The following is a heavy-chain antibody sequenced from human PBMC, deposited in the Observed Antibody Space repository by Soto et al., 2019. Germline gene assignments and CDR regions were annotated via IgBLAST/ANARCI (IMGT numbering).Heavy chain of an antibody. D-gene: IGHD4-17*01. J-gene: IGHJ6*02. V-gene: IGHV3-30-3*01. CDR1: GFTFSRYA. Sequence: QVQLVESGGGVVQPGGSLRLSCSASGFTFSRYAMHWVRQAPGEGLDWVAVVTFDGSNEYYAESVRGRFTISRDTSKNTPYLRMKRLRPEDTAVYFWARPRMTTTTRYHGMDVWGRGTTVTVSS. CDR3: ARPRMTTTTRYHGMDV. CDR2: VTFDGSNE.